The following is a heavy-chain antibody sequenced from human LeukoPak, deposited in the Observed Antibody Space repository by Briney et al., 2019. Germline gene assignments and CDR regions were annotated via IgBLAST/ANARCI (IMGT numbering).Heavy chain of an antibody. J-gene: IGHJ4*02. CDR1: GFTFSSYA. V-gene: IGHV3-49*04. CDR2: IRSKAYGGTT. Sequence: GGSLRLSCAASGFTFSSYAMSWVRQAPGRGLGWVGFIRSKAYGGTTEYAASVKGRFTISRDDSKSIAYLQMNSLKTEDTAVYYCTRDQTPYYWGQGTLVTVSS. CDR3: TRDQTPYY.